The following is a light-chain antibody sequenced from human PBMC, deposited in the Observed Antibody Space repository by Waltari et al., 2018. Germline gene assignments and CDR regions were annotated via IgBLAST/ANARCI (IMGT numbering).Light chain of an antibody. CDR1: TRHGVTYRL. J-gene: IGLJ3*02. Sequence: QSALTQPASVSGSPGQSITISCAGATRHGVTYRLVSWYQQHPGNPPKLMIHEGTQRPSGISNRFSGSNSDNTASLTISGLQFEDEAYYYCCSYAGSSPLFGGGTRVTVL. CDR3: CSYAGSSPL. V-gene: IGLV2-23*01. CDR2: EGT.